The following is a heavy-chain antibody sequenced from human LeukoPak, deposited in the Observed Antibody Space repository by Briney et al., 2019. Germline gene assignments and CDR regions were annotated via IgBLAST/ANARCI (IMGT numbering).Heavy chain of an antibody. Sequence: SSETLSLTCTVSGGSISSSSYYWGWIRQPPGKGLEWIGSICDSGSTYYNPSLKSRVTISVDTSKNQFSLKLSSVTAADTAVYYCARHSPTYYYDSSGYYPDYWGQGTLVTVSS. CDR2: ICDSGST. D-gene: IGHD3-22*01. J-gene: IGHJ4*02. V-gene: IGHV4-39*01. CDR3: ARHSPTYYYDSSGYYPDY. CDR1: GGSISSSSYY.